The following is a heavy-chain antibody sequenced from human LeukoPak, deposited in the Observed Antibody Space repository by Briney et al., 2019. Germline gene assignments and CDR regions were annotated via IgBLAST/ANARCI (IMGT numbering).Heavy chain of an antibody. CDR2: ISAYNGNT. CDR1: GGTFSSYA. Sequence: ASVKVSCKASGGTFSSYAISWVRQAPGQGLEWMGWISAYNGNTNYAQKLQGRVTMTTDTSTSTAYMELRSLRSDDTAVYYCARDLWLPSLYYFDYWGQGTLVTVSS. J-gene: IGHJ4*02. V-gene: IGHV1-18*01. D-gene: IGHD5-24*01. CDR3: ARDLWLPSLYYFDY.